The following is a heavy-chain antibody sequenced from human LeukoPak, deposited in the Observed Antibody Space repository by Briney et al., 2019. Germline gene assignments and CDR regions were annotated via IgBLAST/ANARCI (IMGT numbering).Heavy chain of an antibody. V-gene: IGHV6-1*01. CDR2: TYYRSKWYN. CDR3: ARSPSRVRGVDYYGMDV. Sequence: SQTLSLTCAISRDSGSSNSAAWNWIRQSPSRGLEWLGRTYYRSKWYNDYAVSVKSRITINPDTSKNQFSLQLNSVTPEDTAVYYCARSPSRVRGVDYYGMDVWGQGTTVTVSS. CDR1: RDSGSSNSAA. J-gene: IGHJ6*02. D-gene: IGHD3-10*01.